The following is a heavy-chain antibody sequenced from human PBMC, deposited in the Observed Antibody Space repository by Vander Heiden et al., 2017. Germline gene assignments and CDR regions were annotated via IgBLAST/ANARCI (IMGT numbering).Heavy chain of an antibody. J-gene: IGHJ4*02. Sequence: EVQLLESGGGLVQPGGSLRLPCAASGFTFSSYAMSWVRQAPGKGLEWVSDISGSGGSTDDADAVKGRLTIYRDNSKKTRYLKMKRMRAEDTAVYYSAKDKGSNSCYYDGGQGTMVTVSS. CDR1: GFTFSSYA. D-gene: IGHD2-2*01. CDR2: ISGSGGST. V-gene: IGHV3-23*01. CDR3: AKDKGSNSCYYD.